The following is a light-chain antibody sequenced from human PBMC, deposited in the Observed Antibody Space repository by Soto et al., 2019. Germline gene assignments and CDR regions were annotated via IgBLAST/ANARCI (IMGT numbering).Light chain of an antibody. J-gene: IGKJ2*01. CDR2: GAS. CDR1: QGISTW. Sequence: DIPMTQSPSSVSASVGDRVTITCRASQGISTWLAWYQRKPGKAPTLLIYGASSLQWGVPSRFSGSGSGTDFTLTISSLQPEDFATYYCQQADSFPYTFGQGTKLEI. CDR3: QQADSFPYT. V-gene: IGKV1-12*01.